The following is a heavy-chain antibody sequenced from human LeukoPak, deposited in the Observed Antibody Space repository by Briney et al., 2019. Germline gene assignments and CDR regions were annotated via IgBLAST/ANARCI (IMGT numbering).Heavy chain of an antibody. J-gene: IGHJ4*02. CDR3: AKGGGGSYLYFDY. CDR2: ISYDGSNK. V-gene: IGHV3-30-3*01. Sequence: GGSLRLSCAASGFTFSSYAMHWVRQAPGKGLEWVAVISYDGSNKYYAGSVKGRFTISRDNSENTLYLQMNSLRAEDSAVYYCAKGGGGSYLYFDYWGQGTLVTVSS. CDR1: GFTFSSYA. D-gene: IGHD1-26*01.